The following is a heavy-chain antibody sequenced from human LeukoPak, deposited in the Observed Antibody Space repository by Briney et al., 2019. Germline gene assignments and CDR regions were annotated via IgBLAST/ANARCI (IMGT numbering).Heavy chain of an antibody. Sequence: GGSLTLSCAASGFTFSSYGMHWVRQAPGKGLEWVADIWYDASNKYYADSVKGRFTISSDNSKNTLYLQMNSLRAEDTAVYYCAKTRYSSSSSGAVGYWGQGTLVTVSS. CDR1: GFTFSSYG. V-gene: IGHV3-33*06. J-gene: IGHJ4*02. D-gene: IGHD6-6*01. CDR3: AKTRYSSSSSGAVGY. CDR2: IWYDASNK.